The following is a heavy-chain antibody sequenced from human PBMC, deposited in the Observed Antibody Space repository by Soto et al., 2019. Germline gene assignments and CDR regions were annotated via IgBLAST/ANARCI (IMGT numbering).Heavy chain of an antibody. CDR1: GYTFTSYG. J-gene: IGHJ6*02. V-gene: IGHV1-18*01. Sequence: GASVKVSCTASGYTFTSYGISWVRQAPGQGLEWMGWISAYNGNTNYAQKLQGRVTMTTDTSTSTAYMELRSLRSDDTAVYYCARVGVLMVYAMVYYGMDVWGQGTTVTVSS. CDR2: ISAYNGNT. D-gene: IGHD2-8*01. CDR3: ARVGVLMVYAMVYYGMDV.